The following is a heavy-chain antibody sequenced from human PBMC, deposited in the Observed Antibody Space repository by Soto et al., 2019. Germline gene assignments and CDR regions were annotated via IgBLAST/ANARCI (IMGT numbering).Heavy chain of an antibody. Sequence: QVQLQESGPGLVKPSQTLSLTCTVSGGSISSGGYYWSWIRQHPGKGLEWIGYIYYSGSTYYNPSLKSRVTMSVATSKNQFSLTLSSVTAADTAVDYCARDREYILTGYSHHYYYGMDVWGQGTTVPVSS. J-gene: IGHJ6*02. CDR1: GGSISSGGYY. V-gene: IGHV4-31*03. CDR3: ARDREYILTGYSHHYYYGMDV. D-gene: IGHD3-9*01. CDR2: IYYSGST.